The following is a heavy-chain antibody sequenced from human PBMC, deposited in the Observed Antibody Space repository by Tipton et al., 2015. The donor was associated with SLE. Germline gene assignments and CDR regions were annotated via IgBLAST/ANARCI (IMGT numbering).Heavy chain of an antibody. CDR1: GFTFSSFW. V-gene: IGHV3-74*03. J-gene: IGHJ3*01. CDR2: INGDGSST. Sequence: SLRLSCAASGFTFSSFWMHWVRQAPGKGLVWVSGINGDGSSTMFADSVKGRFTISRDNAKNTLYLQMNSLRAEDTAVYYCVRNGGAFDFWGQGTMVTVSS. CDR3: VRNGGAFDF. D-gene: IGHD2-8*01.